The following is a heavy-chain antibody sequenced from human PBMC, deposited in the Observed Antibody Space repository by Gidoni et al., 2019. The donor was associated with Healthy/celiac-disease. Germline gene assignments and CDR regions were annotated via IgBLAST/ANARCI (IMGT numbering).Heavy chain of an antibody. CDR2: INHSGST. CDR3: ARVNYYGSGSYFGYFQH. Sequence: QVQLQQWGAGLLKPSETLSLTCAVYGGSFSGYYWSWIRQPPGKGLEWIGEINHSGSTNYNPSLKSRVTISVDTSKNQFSLKLSSVTAADTAVYFCARVNYYGSGSYFGYFQHWGQGTLVTVSS. J-gene: IGHJ1*01. D-gene: IGHD3-10*01. V-gene: IGHV4-34*01. CDR1: GGSFSGYY.